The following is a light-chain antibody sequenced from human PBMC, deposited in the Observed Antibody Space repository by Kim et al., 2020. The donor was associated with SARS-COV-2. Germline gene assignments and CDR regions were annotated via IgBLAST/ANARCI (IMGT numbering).Light chain of an antibody. CDR3: QQSNSFPIT. J-gene: IGKJ5*01. CDR2: TAS. V-gene: IGKV1D-12*01. Sequence: ASVGDRVTITCRASQSISTWLAWYQQKPGKAPNLLIYTASILQNGVPSRFSGSGSGTDFSLTISSLQPEDSATYYCQQSNSFPITFGQGTRLEIK. CDR1: QSISTW.